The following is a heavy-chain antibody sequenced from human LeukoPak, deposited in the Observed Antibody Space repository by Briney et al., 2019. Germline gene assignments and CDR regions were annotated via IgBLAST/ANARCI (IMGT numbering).Heavy chain of an antibody. CDR1: GGSISSGSYY. D-gene: IGHD3-22*01. Sequence: SQTLSLTCTVSGGSISSGSYYWSWIRQPAGKGLEWIGRIYTSGSTNYNPSLKSRVTISVGTSKNQFSLKLSSVTAADTAVYYCASRGHYYDSSGYFDDAFDIWGQGTMVTVSS. J-gene: IGHJ3*02. V-gene: IGHV4-61*02. CDR2: IYTSGST. CDR3: ASRGHYYDSSGYFDDAFDI.